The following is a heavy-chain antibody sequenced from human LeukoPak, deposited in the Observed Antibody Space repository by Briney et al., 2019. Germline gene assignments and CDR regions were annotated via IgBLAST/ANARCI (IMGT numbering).Heavy chain of an antibody. CDR2: ISYDGSNK. CDR3: ALHGLCDSSGYSLDY. CDR1: GFTFSSYG. D-gene: IGHD3-22*01. V-gene: IGHV3-30*03. J-gene: IGHJ4*02. Sequence: GGSLRLSCAASGFTFSSYGMHWVRQAPGKGLEWVAVISYDGSNKYYADSVKGRFTISRDNSKNTLYLQMNSLRAEDTAVYYCALHGLCDSSGYSLDYWGQGTLVTVSS.